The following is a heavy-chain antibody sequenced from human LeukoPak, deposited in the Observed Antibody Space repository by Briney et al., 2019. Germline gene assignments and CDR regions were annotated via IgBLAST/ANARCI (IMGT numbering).Heavy chain of an antibody. CDR3: ARALLWFGEPSHIDY. CDR2: INPSAGDT. V-gene: IGHV1-46*01. Sequence: ASVKVSCKASGYTFINYYIHWVRQAPGQGLEWMGLINPSAGDTTYAQKFQGTVTMTRDTSASTVYMELSSLRSEDTAVYYCARALLWFGEPSHIDYWGQGTLVTASS. CDR1: GYTFINYY. D-gene: IGHD3-10*01. J-gene: IGHJ4*02.